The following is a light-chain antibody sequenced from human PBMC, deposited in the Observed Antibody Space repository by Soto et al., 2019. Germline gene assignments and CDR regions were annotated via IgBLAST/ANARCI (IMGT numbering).Light chain of an antibody. CDR2: AAS. CDR3: KKSYVPPCP. J-gene: IGKJ1*01. CDR1: QSISRY. V-gene: IGKV1-39*01. Sequence: DIQMTQSPSSLSASVGDRVTITCRASQSISRYLNWYQQKSGKAPKFLIYAASNLQSGVPSRFSGSGSGKVFTLTIRSLQTKFFTSYYCKKSYVPPCPLGQGTKVEIK.